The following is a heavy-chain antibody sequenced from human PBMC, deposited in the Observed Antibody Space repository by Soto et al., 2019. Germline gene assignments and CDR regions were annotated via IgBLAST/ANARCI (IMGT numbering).Heavy chain of an antibody. J-gene: IGHJ4*02. CDR3: ARSVEGHFDY. Sequence: EVQLVESGGDLVQRGGSLRLSCVASGFTFSVYSMNWVRQAPGKGLEWFSYITSDTKTIKYADSVKSRFTISRDNAKNSVYLKMNSMRDEDTAVYYCARSVEGHFDYCGQGTVVTVSS. CDR2: ITSDTKTI. V-gene: IGHV3-48*02. CDR1: GFTFSVYS.